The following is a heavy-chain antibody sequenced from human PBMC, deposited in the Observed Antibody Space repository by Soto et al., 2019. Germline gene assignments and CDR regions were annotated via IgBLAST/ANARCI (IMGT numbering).Heavy chain of an antibody. CDR3: ARWSSSWYYSDY. Sequence: PSETLSLTCTVSGGSISSYYWSWIRQPPGKGLEWIGYIYYSGSTNYNPSLKSRVTISVDTSKNQFSLKLSSVTAADTAVYYCARWSSSWYYSDYWGQGTLVTVSS. CDR2: IYYSGST. D-gene: IGHD6-13*01. CDR1: GGSISSYY. J-gene: IGHJ4*02. V-gene: IGHV4-59*01.